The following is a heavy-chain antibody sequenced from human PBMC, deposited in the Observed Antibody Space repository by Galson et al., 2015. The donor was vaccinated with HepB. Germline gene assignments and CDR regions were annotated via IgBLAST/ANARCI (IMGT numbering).Heavy chain of an antibody. D-gene: IGHD3-3*01. CDR1: GDSVSSNSAA. Sequence: CAISGDSVSSNSAAWNWIRQSPSRGLEWLGRTYYRSKWYNDYAVSVKSRITINPDTSKNQFSLQLNSVTPEDTAVYYCARRRSRITIFGVGDDAFDIWGQGTMVTVSS. CDR2: TYYRSKWYN. V-gene: IGHV6-1*01. CDR3: ARRRSRITIFGVGDDAFDI. J-gene: IGHJ3*02.